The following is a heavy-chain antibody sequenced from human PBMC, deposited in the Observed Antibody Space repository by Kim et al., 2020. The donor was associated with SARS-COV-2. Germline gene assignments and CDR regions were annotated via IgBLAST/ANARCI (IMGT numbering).Heavy chain of an antibody. Sequence: SETLSLTCTVSGGSISSYYWSWIRQPPGKGLEWIGYIYYSGSTNYNPSLKSRVTISVDTSKNQFSLKLSSVTAADTAVYYCARQTGIAAAGRFDYWGQGT. D-gene: IGHD6-13*01. CDR1: GGSISSYY. CDR2: IYYSGST. CDR3: ARQTGIAAAGRFDY. J-gene: IGHJ4*02. V-gene: IGHV4-59*08.